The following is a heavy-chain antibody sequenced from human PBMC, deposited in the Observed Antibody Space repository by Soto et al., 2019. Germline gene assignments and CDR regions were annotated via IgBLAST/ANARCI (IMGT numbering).Heavy chain of an antibody. J-gene: IGHJ4*02. CDR3: AREGPGYGGKFGY. D-gene: IGHD4-17*01. CDR1: GGSISSGGYY. Sequence: QVQLQESGPGLVKPSQTLSLTCTVSGGSISSGGYYWSWIRQHPGKGLEWIGYIYYSGSTYYNRALRSRVTISVDTAKSRFSLKRSSVTAADTAVYYCAREGPGYGGKFGYWGQGTLVSVSS. V-gene: IGHV4-31*03. CDR2: IYYSGST.